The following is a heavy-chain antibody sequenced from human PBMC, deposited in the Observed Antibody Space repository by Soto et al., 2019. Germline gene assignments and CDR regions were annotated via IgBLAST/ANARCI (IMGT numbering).Heavy chain of an antibody. CDR2: ISAYNGNT. CDR1: GYTFTSYG. V-gene: IGHV1-18*01. D-gene: IGHD6-6*01. CDR3: ARDWIAARDYYGMDV. Sequence: ASVKVSCKASGYTFTSYGISWVRQASGQGLEWMGWISAYNGNTNYAQKLQGRVTMTTDTSTSTAYMELRSLRSDDTAVYYCARDWIAARDYYGMDVWGQGTTVTVSS. J-gene: IGHJ6*02.